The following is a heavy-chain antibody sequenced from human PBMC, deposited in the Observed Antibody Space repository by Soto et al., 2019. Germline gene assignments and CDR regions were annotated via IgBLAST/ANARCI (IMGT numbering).Heavy chain of an antibody. J-gene: IGHJ5*02. Sequence: QVPLQESGPGLVKPSQTLSLTCTVSGGSINSGNHYWNWIRQHPGKGLEWIGYISYSGSTSYNPSLRSRVTISVDTSKNQFSLKLSSVTAADTAVFYCARLSITSNGGWFDPWGQGTLVTVSS. CDR3: ARLSITSNGGWFDP. V-gene: IGHV4-31*03. CDR2: ISYSGST. D-gene: IGHD1-20*01. CDR1: GGSINSGNHY.